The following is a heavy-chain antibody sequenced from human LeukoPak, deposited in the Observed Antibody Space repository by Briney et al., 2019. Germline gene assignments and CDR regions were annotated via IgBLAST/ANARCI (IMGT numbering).Heavy chain of an antibody. J-gene: IGHJ4*02. CDR3: ARGSYSTGWNFDY. D-gene: IGHD6-19*01. CDR1: GFTFSSYG. Sequence: GGSLRLSCAASGFTFSSYGMHWVRQAPGKGLEWVAFIRYDGSNKYYADSVKGRFTISRDNAKNSLYLQMNSLRAEDTAVYYCARGSYSTGWNFDYWGQGTLVTLSS. V-gene: IGHV3-30*02. CDR2: IRYDGSNK.